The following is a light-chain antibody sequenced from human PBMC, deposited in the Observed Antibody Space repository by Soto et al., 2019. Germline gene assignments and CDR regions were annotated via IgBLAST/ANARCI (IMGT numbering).Light chain of an antibody. CDR2: GAS. CDR1: QTVSNK. J-gene: IGKJ5*01. Sequence: EIVMTQSPSTLSVSPGERATLSCRASQTVSNKLAWYQHKPGQAPRLVIYGASNRAAGIPDRFSGSGSGTDFTLTVSRLEPEDFAVYYCQQYHWAPDTFGQGTRLEIK. V-gene: IGKV3D-15*01. CDR3: QQYHWAPDT.